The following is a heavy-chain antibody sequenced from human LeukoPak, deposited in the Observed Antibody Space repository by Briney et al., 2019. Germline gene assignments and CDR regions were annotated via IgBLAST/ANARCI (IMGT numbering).Heavy chain of an antibody. CDR2: IKQDASEK. D-gene: IGHD5-12*01. CDR1: GFTFSTYW. V-gene: IGHV3-7*01. J-gene: IGHJ4*02. CDR3: ARGPSGYHNT. Sequence: GGSLRLSCAASGFTFSTYWMSWVRQAPGKGLEWVANIKQDASEKYSVDSVKGRFTISRDNARNSVYLQMNSLRAEDTAVYYCARGPSGYHNTGGQGTLVTVSS.